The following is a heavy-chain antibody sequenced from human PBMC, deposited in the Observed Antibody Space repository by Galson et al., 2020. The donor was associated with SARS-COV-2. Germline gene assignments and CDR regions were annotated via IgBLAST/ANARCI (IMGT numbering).Heavy chain of an antibody. CDR1: GGSISSGGYS. Sequence: SETLSLTCAVSGGSISSGGYSWSWIRQPPGKGLEWIGYIYYSGSTYYNPSLKSRVTISVDTSKNQFSLKLSSVTAADTAVYYCARGSRGYYDPGDVFDYWGQGTLVTVSS. V-gene: IGHV4-30-4*07. J-gene: IGHJ4*02. CDR2: IYYSGST. CDR3: ARGSRGYYDPGDVFDY. D-gene: IGHD3-22*01.